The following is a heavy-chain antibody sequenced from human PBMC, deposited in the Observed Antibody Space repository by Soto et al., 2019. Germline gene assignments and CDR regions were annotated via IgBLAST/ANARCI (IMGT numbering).Heavy chain of an antibody. CDR2: ISYDGSNR. J-gene: IGHJ6*02. V-gene: IGHV3-30*18. Sequence: PGGSLRLSCAASGFTYSSYGMDWVRQVPGKGLEWVAVISYDGSNRYYADSVKGRFTISRDNSKNTLNLQMNSLRAEDTAVYYCAKDGSRGYGSYYVMDVWGQGTTVTVSS. CDR1: GFTYSSYG. D-gene: IGHD5-12*01. CDR3: AKDGSRGYGSYYVMDV.